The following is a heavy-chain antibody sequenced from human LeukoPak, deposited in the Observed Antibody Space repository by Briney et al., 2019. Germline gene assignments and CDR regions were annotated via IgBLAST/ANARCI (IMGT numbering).Heavy chain of an antibody. CDR3: ARDEGYCSSTSCYFYYFDY. Sequence: GGSLRLSCGASGFSFSSYWMSWVRQAPGKGLEWVANIKQDGSKEYYVDSVKGRFTISRDNAKNSLSLQMNSLRAEDTAVYYCARDEGYCSSTSCYFYYFDYWGQGTLVTLSS. V-gene: IGHV3-7*01. D-gene: IGHD2-2*01. J-gene: IGHJ4*02. CDR1: GFSFSSYW. CDR2: IKQDGSKE.